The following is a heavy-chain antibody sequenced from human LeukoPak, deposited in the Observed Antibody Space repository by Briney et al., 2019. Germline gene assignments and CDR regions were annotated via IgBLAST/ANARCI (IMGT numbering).Heavy chain of an antibody. CDR2: IYSSGST. Sequence: SETLSLTCTVSGGSINNYYWSWVRQPAGKGLEWIGRIYSSGSTNYNPSLQSRVTMSVDTSKNQFSLKLSSVTAADTAVYYCARGSSGWYSIDYWGQGTLVTVSS. CDR1: GGSINNYY. J-gene: IGHJ4*02. V-gene: IGHV4-4*07. D-gene: IGHD6-19*01. CDR3: ARGSSGWYSIDY.